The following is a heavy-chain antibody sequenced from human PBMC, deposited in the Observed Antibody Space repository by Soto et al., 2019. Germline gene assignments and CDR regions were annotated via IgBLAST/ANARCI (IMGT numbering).Heavy chain of an antibody. CDR1: GGSISSSSYY. CDR3: ARHGSAAYDFPKFDY. J-gene: IGHJ4*02. V-gene: IGHV4-39*01. CDR2: IYYSGST. Sequence: QLQLQESGPGLVKPSETLSLTCTVSGGSISSSSYYWGWIRQPPGKGLEWIGSIYYSGSTYYNPSLKSRVTISVDTSKNQFSLKLSSVTAADTAVYYCARHGSAAYDFPKFDYWGQGTLVTVSS. D-gene: IGHD3-3*01.